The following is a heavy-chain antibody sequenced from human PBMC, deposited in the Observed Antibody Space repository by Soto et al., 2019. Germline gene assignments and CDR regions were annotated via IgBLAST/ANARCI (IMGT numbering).Heavy chain of an antibody. V-gene: IGHV1-3*01. Sequence: ASVKVSCKASGYTFTSYPMHWVRQAPGQRLEWMGWINAGNGNTKYSQKFQGRVTITRDTSASTAYMELSSLRSEDTAVYYCARAWNDDGWFDPWGQGTLVTVSS. J-gene: IGHJ5*02. CDR3: ARAWNDDGWFDP. CDR2: INAGNGNT. D-gene: IGHD1-1*01. CDR1: GYTFTSYP.